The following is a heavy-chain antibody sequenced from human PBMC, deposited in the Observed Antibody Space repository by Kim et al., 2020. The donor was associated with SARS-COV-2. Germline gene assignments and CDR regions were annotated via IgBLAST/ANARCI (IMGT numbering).Heavy chain of an antibody. J-gene: IGHJ4*02. D-gene: IGHD4-4*01. CDR3: SRGVYSNDY. V-gene: IGHV6-1*01. CDR1: GDSVSSATAA. CDR2: TYYRSRWST. Sequence: SQTLSLTCAISGDSVSSATAAWNWTRQSPSRGLEWLGRTYYRSRWSTHYAVSVESRIAINPDISKNQFSLQLNSVTPEDTAIYYCSRGVYSNDYWGQGTLVTVSS.